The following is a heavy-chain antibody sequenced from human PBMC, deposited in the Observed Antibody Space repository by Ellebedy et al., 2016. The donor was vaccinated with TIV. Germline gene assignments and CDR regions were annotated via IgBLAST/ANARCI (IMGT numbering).Heavy chain of an antibody. CDR3: ARSGDTSMAFTPSLDY. Sequence: ASVKVSCKASGYTFSTYAMHWVRQAPGHRLEWMGWINAGTANTKYSQKFQGRVTITRDTSASKVYMQLSSLRSEDTAVYYCARSGDTSMAFTPSLDYWGQGTLVTVSS. CDR1: GYTFSTYA. J-gene: IGHJ4*02. D-gene: IGHD5-18*01. V-gene: IGHV1-3*01. CDR2: INAGTANT.